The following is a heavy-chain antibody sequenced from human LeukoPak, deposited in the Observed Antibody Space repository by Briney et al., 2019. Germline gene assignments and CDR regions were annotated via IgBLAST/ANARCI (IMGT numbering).Heavy chain of an antibody. CDR2: FDPEDDER. J-gene: IGHJ4*02. CDR3: ATELRSGYFDY. D-gene: IGHD3-22*01. Sequence: ASVKVSCKVSGYTLSELSMHWVRQAPGKGLEWMGGFDPEDDERVYAQKFQGRVTMTEDTSTDTAYMELSSLRSEDTAIYYCATELRSGYFDYWGQGTLVSVST. CDR1: GYTLSELS. V-gene: IGHV1-24*01.